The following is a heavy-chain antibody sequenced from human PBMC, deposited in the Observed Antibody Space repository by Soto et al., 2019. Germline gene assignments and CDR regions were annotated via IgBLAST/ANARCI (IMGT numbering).Heavy chain of an antibody. CDR2: INHSGST. CDR1: GGSFSGYY. J-gene: IGHJ4*02. D-gene: IGHD3-16*01. CDR3: ARSSFPLGYGY. V-gene: IGHV4-34*01. Sequence: SETLSLTCAVYGGSFSGYYWSWIRQPPGKGLEWIGEINHSGSTNYNPSLKSRVTISVDTSKNQFSLKLSSVTAADTAVYYCARSSFPLGYGYWGQGTLVTVSS.